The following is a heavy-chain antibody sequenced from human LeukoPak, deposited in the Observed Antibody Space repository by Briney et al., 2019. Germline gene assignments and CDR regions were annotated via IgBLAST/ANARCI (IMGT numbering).Heavy chain of an antibody. CDR3: AKSHYYDSRAADY. CDR2: IRYDGSNK. CDR1: GFTFSSYG. D-gene: IGHD3-22*01. V-gene: IGHV3-30*02. J-gene: IGHJ4*02. Sequence: GGSLRLSCAASGFTFSSYGMHWVRQAPGKGLEWVAFIRYDGSNKYYADSVKGRFTISRDNSKNTLYLQMNSLRAEDTAVYYCAKSHYYDSRAADYWGQGTLVTVSS.